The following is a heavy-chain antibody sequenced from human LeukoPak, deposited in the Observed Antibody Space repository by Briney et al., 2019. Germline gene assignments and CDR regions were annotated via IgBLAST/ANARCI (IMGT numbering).Heavy chain of an antibody. D-gene: IGHD3-3*01. V-gene: IGHV4-34*01. CDR1: GGSFSGYY. CDR2: INHSGST. CDR3: ARDNWGGYWPPSKNYCMDV. Sequence: SETLSLTCAVYGGSFSGYYWSWIRQPPGKGLEWIGEINHSGSTNYNPSLKSRVTISVDTSKNQFSLKLSSVTAADTAVYYCARDNWGGYWPPSKNYCMDVWGKGTTVTVSS. J-gene: IGHJ6*03.